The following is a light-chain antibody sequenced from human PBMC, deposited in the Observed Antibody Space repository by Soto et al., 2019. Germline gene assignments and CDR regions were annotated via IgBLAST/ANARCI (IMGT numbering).Light chain of an antibody. J-gene: IGLJ2*01. V-gene: IGLV2-14*01. CDR1: SSDVGGYNY. CDR2: DVS. Sequence: QSALTQPASVSGSPGQSITISCTGTSSDVGGYNYVSWYQQHPGKAPKLMIYDVSNRPSGVSDRFSGSKSGNKASLTISGLQAEDEADYYCSSYTSSSTSVVLGEGTKVTL. CDR3: SSYTSSSTSVV.